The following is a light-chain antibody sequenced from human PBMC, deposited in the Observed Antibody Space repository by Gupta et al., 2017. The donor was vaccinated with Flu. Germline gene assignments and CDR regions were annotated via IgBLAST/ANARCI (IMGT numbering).Light chain of an antibody. CDR1: SSAVGGYNY. CDR3: TSYEGSYNCGV. CDR2: DVT. Sequence: QSALTQPPSASGSPGQSVSISCTGTSSAVGGYNYVSWYQQHPGTAPKLLIYDVTKRPSGVPDRFSGSKSGNTASLTVSGLQADDEADYYCTSYEGSYNCGVFGGGTELTVL. J-gene: IGLJ2*01. V-gene: IGLV2-8*01.